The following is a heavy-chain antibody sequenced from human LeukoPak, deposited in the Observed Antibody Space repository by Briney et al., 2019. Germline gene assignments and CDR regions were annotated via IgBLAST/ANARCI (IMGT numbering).Heavy chain of an antibody. V-gene: IGHV3-53*01. CDR2: IYSGGST. J-gene: IGHJ4*02. CDR1: GFIVSSNY. D-gene: IGHD7-27*01. CDR3: AKTGGPWE. Sequence: PGGSLRLSCAASGFIVSSNYMTWVRQAPGKGLEWVSVIYSGGSTYYADSVKDRFTISRDNSKNTLFLQMNNLRAEDTAVYYCAKTGGPWEWGQGTLVTVSS.